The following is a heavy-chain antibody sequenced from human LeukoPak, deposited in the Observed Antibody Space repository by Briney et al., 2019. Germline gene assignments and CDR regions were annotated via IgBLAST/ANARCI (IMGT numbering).Heavy chain of an antibody. J-gene: IGHJ4*02. V-gene: IGHV4-59*01. CDR2: IYYSGST. D-gene: IGHD3-3*01. Sequence: SETLSLTCTVSGGSISSYYWSWIRQPPGKGLEWIGYIYYSGSTNYNPSLKSRVTISVDTSKNQFSLELSSVTAADTAVYYCARGYDFWSGYPFDYWGQGTLVTVSS. CDR3: ARGYDFWSGYPFDY. CDR1: GGSISSYY.